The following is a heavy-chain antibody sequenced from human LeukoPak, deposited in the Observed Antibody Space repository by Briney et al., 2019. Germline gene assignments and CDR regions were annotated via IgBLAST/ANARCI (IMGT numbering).Heavy chain of an antibody. Sequence: GGSLRLSCAASGLTFSSYSMNWVRQAPGKGLEWVSSISSSSSYIYYADSVKGRFTISRDNAKNSLYLQMNSLRAEDTAVYYCARVGSRGYGYGYYGDWGQGTLVTVSS. CDR1: GLTFSSYS. D-gene: IGHD5-18*01. CDR3: ARVGSRGYGYGYYGD. CDR2: ISSSSSYI. J-gene: IGHJ4*02. V-gene: IGHV3-21*01.